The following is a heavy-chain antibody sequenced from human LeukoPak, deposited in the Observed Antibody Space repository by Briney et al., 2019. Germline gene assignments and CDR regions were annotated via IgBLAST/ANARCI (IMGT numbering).Heavy chain of an antibody. J-gene: IGHJ4*02. CDR3: AHSPPSPSLRFLEWLSAPFDY. V-gene: IGHV1-69*05. Sequence: SVKVSCKASGGTFSSYAISWVRQAPGQGLEWMGRIIPIFGTANYAQKFQGRVTITTDESTSTAYMELSSLRSEDTAVYYCAHSPPSPSLRFLEWLSAPFDYWGQGTLVTVSS. CDR2: IIPIFGTA. D-gene: IGHD3-3*01. CDR1: GGTFSSYA.